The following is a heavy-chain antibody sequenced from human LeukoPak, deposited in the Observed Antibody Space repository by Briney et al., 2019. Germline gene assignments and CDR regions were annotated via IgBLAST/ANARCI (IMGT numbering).Heavy chain of an antibody. CDR3: AKTRPLDSSSWSHGDY. Sequence: GGSLRLSCAASGFTFSSYAMSWVRQAPGKGLEWVSVISGSGDSTYYGDSVKGRFTISRDNSKNTLYLQMNSLRAEDTAVYYCAKTRPLDSSSWSHGDYWGQGTLVTVSS. V-gene: IGHV3-23*01. CDR2: ISGSGDST. CDR1: GFTFSSYA. D-gene: IGHD6-13*01. J-gene: IGHJ4*02.